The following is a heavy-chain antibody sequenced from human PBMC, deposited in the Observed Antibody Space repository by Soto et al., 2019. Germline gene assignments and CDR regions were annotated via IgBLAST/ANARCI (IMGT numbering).Heavy chain of an antibody. CDR1: GFTFSNYV. V-gene: IGHV3-30*18. D-gene: IGHD2-21*02. CDR2: ISNDGANQ. J-gene: IGHJ4*02. Sequence: GGSLRLSCATSGFTFSNYVMHWVRQAPGKGLEWVALISNDGANQYYADSVQGRFIISRDNSRNTVYLQMNSLRPEDSAVYYCAKAPGVVVTPIHSGFDYWGQGATVTVSS. CDR3: AKAPGVVVTPIHSGFDY.